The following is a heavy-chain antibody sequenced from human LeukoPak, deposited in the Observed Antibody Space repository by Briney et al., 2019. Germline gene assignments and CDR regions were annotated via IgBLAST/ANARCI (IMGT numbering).Heavy chain of an antibody. CDR1: GYTFTGYY. CDR3: ARVVGYSSGWYVGFDY. V-gene: IGHV1-2*02. CDR2: INPNSGGT. J-gene: IGHJ4*02. D-gene: IGHD6-19*01. Sequence: ASVKVSCKASGYTFTGYYMHWVRQAPGQGFEWMGWINPNSGGTNYAQKFQGRVTMTRDTSISTAYMELSRLRSDDTAVYYCARVVGYSSGWYVGFDYWGQGTLVTVSS.